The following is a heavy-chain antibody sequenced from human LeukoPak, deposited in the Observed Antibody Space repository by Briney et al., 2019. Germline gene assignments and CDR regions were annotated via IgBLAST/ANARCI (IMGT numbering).Heavy chain of an antibody. Sequence: GGSLRLSCAASGFTFSSYGMHWVRQAPGKGLEWGALISYDGSNKYYADSVKGRFTISRDNSKNTLYLQMNSLRAEDTAVYYCAKVDTDYYDSSGYYAGQYFQHWGQGTLVTVSS. CDR3: AKVDTDYYDSSGYYAGQYFQH. V-gene: IGHV3-30*18. CDR1: GFTFSSYG. J-gene: IGHJ1*01. D-gene: IGHD3-22*01. CDR2: ISYDGSNK.